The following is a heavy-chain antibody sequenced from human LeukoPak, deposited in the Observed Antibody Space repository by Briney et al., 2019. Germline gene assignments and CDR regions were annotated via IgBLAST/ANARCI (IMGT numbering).Heavy chain of an antibody. J-gene: IGHJ4*02. CDR1: GGSFSGYY. D-gene: IGHD6-6*01. CDR3: ARDLTEYSSSYYYFDY. V-gene: IGHV4-34*01. CDR2: INHSGST. Sequence: SETLSLTCAVYGGSFSGYYWSWIRQPPGKGLEWIGEINHSGSTNYNPSLKSRVTISVGTSKNQFSLKLSSVTAADTAVYYCARDLTEYSSSYYYFDYWGQGTLVTVSS.